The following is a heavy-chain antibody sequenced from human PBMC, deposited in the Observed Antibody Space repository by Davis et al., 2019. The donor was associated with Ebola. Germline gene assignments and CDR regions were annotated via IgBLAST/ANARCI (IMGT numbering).Heavy chain of an antibody. J-gene: IGHJ2*01. V-gene: IGHV3-30*18. CDR2: ISSSGNQE. CDR1: GFYFGSSG. CDR3: AKNPVIGQWYYDL. Sequence: GGSLRLSCAASGFYFGSSGMHWVRQAPGKGLEWVAAISSSGNQEFYADSVKGRFTISRDNSKTTLFLQMNSLRTEDTAVYYCAKNPVIGQWYYDLWGRGTLVIVSS. D-gene: IGHD2-21*01.